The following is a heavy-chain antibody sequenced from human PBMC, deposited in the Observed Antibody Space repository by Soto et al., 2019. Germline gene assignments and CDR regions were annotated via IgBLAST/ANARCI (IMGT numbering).Heavy chain of an antibody. V-gene: IGHV3-23*01. CDR2: ISGSGRDT. CDR3: AKERLEEVGTFFEF. CDR1: GFTFSNYA. J-gene: IGHJ4*01. D-gene: IGHD6-13*01. Sequence: GGSLTLSCEASGFTFSNYARSWVRQAPGKGLEWVSGISGSGRDTYYADYVKGRLTISRDNAKNTLFLQMNSLRAEDAASYYCAKERLEEVGTFFEFWGQGIMVTVSS.